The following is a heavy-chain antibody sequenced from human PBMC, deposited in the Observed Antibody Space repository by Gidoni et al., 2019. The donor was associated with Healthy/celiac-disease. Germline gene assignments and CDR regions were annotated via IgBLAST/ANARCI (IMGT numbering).Heavy chain of an antibody. CDR2: IYPGESDT. D-gene: IGHD6-6*01. CDR1: GYSLTSRW. J-gene: IGHJ6*02. V-gene: IGHV5-51*01. Sequence: EVQLVQSGAEVKKPGESLKISCKGSGYSLTSRWIGWGREMPGKGLEWMGIIYPGESDTRYSPSLQGQVTISADKSISTAYQQWSSLKASDTAMYYCARLEAARPYYYYGMDVWGQGTTVTVSS. CDR3: ARLEAARPYYYYGMDV.